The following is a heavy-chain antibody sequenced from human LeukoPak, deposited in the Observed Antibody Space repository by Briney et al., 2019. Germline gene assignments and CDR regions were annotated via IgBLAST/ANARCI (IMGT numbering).Heavy chain of an antibody. J-gene: IGHJ4*02. Sequence: GRSLRLSCAASGFTFSSYGMHWVRQAPGKGLEWVAVISYDGSNKYYADSVKGRFTISRDNSKSTLYLQMNSLRAEDTAVYYCAKDSHRYCSGGSCYSFDYWGQGTLVTVSS. CDR2: ISYDGSNK. CDR1: GFTFSSYG. CDR3: AKDSHRYCSGGSCYSFDY. V-gene: IGHV3-30*18. D-gene: IGHD2-15*01.